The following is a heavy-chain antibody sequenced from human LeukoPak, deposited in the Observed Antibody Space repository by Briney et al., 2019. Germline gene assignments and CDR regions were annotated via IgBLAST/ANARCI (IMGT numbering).Heavy chain of an antibody. D-gene: IGHD7-27*01. J-gene: IGHJ4*02. V-gene: IGHV3-21*01. CDR1: GFTFSSYS. Sequence: GGSLRLSCAAPGFTFSSYSMNWVRQAPGKGLEWVSSISSSSSYIYYADSVKGRFTISRDNAKNSLYLQMNSLRAEDTAVYYCARDWGPDWDYWGQGTLVTVSS. CDR2: ISSSSSYI. CDR3: ARDWGPDWDY.